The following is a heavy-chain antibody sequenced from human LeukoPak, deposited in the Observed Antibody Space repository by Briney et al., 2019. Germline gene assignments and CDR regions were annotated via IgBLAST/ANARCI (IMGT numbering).Heavy chain of an antibody. J-gene: IGHJ5*02. Sequence: SETLSLTCVVSGYSISSGYYWGWIRQPPGKGLEWIGSIYYSGSTYYNPSLKSRVTISVDTSKNQFSLKLSSVTAADTAVYYCAGASTTVTKFDWFDPWGQGTLVTVSS. CDR2: IYYSGST. CDR3: AGASTTVTKFDWFDP. CDR1: GYSISSGYY. D-gene: IGHD4-17*01. V-gene: IGHV4-38-2*01.